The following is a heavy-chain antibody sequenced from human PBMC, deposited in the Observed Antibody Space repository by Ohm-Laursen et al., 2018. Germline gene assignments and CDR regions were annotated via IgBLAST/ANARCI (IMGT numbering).Heavy chain of an antibody. D-gene: IGHD5-12*01. Sequence: SDTLSLTYTVSGGSISSYYWSWIRQPPGKGLEWIGYIYYSGSTNYNPSLKSRVTISVDTSKNQFSLKLSSVTAADTAVYYCARDLSSGRGFDYWGQGTLVTVSS. CDR2: IYYSGST. CDR1: GGSISSYY. J-gene: IGHJ4*02. CDR3: ARDLSSGRGFDY. V-gene: IGHV4-59*01.